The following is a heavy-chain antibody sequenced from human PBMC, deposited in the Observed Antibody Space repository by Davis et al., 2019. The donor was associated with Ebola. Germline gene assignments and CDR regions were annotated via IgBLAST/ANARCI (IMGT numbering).Heavy chain of an antibody. J-gene: IGHJ4*02. V-gene: IGHV4-59*02. CDR3: ARGLGYCSRTSCYSSLGD. CDR2: MYYRGST. Sequence: GSLRLSCAASGFPVSSYAMSWIRQPPGKGLEWIGYMYYRGSTNYNPSLKSRVTTSADTSKNQLSLKLTSVTAADTAVYYCARGLGYCSRTSCYSSLGDWGQGTLVTVSS. CDR1: GFPVSSYA. D-gene: IGHD2-2*01.